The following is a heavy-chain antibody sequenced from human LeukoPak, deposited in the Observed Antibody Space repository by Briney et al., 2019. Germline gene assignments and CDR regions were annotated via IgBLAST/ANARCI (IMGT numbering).Heavy chain of an antibody. CDR1: GYIFTSYW. Sequence: RGESLQISCKGSGYIFTSYWIGWVRHMPGKGLEWMGIIYPGDSDTRYSPSFQGQVTISADKSISTAYLQWSSLKASDTAMYYCASTNYYDSSFPNWGQGTLVTVSS. CDR2: IYPGDSDT. J-gene: IGHJ4*02. D-gene: IGHD3-22*01. V-gene: IGHV5-51*01. CDR3: ASTNYYDSSFPN.